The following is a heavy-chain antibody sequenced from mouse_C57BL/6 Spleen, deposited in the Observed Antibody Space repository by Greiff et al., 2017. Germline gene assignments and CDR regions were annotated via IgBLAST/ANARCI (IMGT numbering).Heavy chain of an antibody. Sequence: VQLQQSGAELVRPGTSVKMSCKASGYTFTNYWIGWAKQRPGHGLEWIGDIYPGGGYTNYNEKFKGKATLTADKSSSTAYMQFSSLTSEDSAIYYCARHYYGSRSYWYFDVWGTGTTVTVSS. J-gene: IGHJ1*03. CDR3: ARHYYGSRSYWYFDV. D-gene: IGHD1-1*01. V-gene: IGHV1-63*01. CDR1: GYTFTNYW. CDR2: IYPGGGYT.